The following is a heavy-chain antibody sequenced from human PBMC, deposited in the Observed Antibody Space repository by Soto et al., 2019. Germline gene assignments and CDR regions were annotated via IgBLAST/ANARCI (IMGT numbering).Heavy chain of an antibody. D-gene: IGHD2-2*01. V-gene: IGHV4-34*01. CDR2: INHSGST. J-gene: IGHJ6*02. Sequence: SETLSLTCTVSGGSISSYYWSWIRQPPGKGLEWIGEINHSGSTNYNPSLKSRVTISVDTSKNQFSLKLSSVTAADTAVYYCARTRVRLGYCSSTSCYAGFYYYYYGMDVWGQGTTVTVSS. CDR3: ARTRVRLGYCSSTSCYAGFYYYYYGMDV. CDR1: GGSISSYY.